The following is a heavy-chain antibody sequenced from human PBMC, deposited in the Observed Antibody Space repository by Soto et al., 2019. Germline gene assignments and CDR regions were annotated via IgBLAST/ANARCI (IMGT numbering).Heavy chain of an antibody. CDR1: GFTFSSYG. CDR3: AKALAVAMVPAAIGGGMDV. J-gene: IGHJ6*04. V-gene: IGHV3-23*01. CDR2: ISCSGGST. D-gene: IGHD2-2*01. Sequence: PGGSRRLSWAAAGFTFSSYGMSWLRQAPGKGLDWLSAISCSGGSTYYADSVKGRFTISRDNSNNTLYLQMNSLRAEDTAVYSCAKALAVAMVPAAIGGGMDVWGKGNTVTVSS.